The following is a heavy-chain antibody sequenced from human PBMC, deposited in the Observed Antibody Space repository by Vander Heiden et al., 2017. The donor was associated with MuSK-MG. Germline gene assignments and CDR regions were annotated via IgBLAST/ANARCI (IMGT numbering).Heavy chain of an antibody. CDR2: IYYSGST. Sequence: QLQESRPGLAKPSQTLSLTCTVSGGSISSGGYYWSWIRQHRGKGLEWIGYIYYSGSTYYNPCRKSRVTISVDTSKNKFSLKLRSVTAADTTVCCCARLYGSGNYREGYFDYWCQGTLVTVSS. CDR1: GGSISSGGYY. V-gene: IGHV4-31*03. D-gene: IGHD3-10*01. J-gene: IGHJ4*02. CDR3: ARLYGSGNYREGYFDY.